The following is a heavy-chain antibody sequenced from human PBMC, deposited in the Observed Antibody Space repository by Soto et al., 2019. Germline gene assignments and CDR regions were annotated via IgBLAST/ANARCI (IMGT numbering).Heavy chain of an antibody. D-gene: IGHD2-2*01. CDR3: TRTFAYQMPSFWHFDL. Sequence: EEQVLESGGGLVQPGGSLRLSCAASGFSFGSYVMTWVRQAPGKGLEWVSGISASGRSTYYADSVKGRFTVSRDNSKNTLYLDMNNLRVEDTAVYFCTRTFAYQMPSFWHFDLWGRGTLVTVAP. CDR1: GFSFGSYV. CDR2: ISASGRST. V-gene: IGHV3-23*01. J-gene: IGHJ2*01.